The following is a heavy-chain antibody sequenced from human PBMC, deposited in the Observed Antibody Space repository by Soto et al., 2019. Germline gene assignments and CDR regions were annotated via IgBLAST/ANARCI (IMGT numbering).Heavy chain of an antibody. Sequence: QVQLVQSGAEVKKPGASVKVSCKASGYTFTGYYMHWVRQAPGQGLEWMGWINPNSGGTNYAQKFQGWVTMTRDTSXXTXYXXLSRLRSDDTAVYYCARATRDYGDYVGYYYYGMDVWGQGTTVTVSS. CDR3: ARATRDYGDYVGYYYYGMDV. CDR1: GYTFTGYY. J-gene: IGHJ6*02. CDR2: INPNSGGT. D-gene: IGHD4-17*01. V-gene: IGHV1-2*04.